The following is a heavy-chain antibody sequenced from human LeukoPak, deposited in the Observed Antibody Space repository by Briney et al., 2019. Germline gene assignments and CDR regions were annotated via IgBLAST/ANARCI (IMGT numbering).Heavy chain of an antibody. V-gene: IGHV4-61*02. CDR3: ARDRWVCSGGSCYSNSFDY. J-gene: IGHJ4*02. CDR2: IYTTGST. D-gene: IGHD2-15*01. CDR1: GGSISSGSYY. Sequence: SQTLSLSCTVSGGSISSGSYYWGWIRQPAGKGLEWIGRIYTTGSTKYNPSLKSRVTISVDTSNNQFSLKVSSVTAADTAVYYCARDRWVCSGGSCYSNSFDYWGQGTLVTVSS.